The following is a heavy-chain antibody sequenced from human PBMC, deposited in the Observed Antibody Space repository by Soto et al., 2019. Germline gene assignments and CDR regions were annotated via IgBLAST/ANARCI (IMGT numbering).Heavy chain of an antibody. CDR2: ISYGGST. Sequence: QVQLQESGPGLVKPSQTLSLTCTVSGGSINSGGYCWSWIRQHPGKGLDWIGCISYGGSTSYNPSLKSRVTISVDKSKKRFSLKLTSVTCADTAVYYCSRGILVWGQGALITVSS. V-gene: IGHV4-31*03. D-gene: IGHD5-18*01. CDR3: SRGILV. CDR1: GGSINSGGYC. J-gene: IGHJ4*02.